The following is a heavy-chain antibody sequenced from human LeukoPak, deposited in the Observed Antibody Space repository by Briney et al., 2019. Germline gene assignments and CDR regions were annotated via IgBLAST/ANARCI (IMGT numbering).Heavy chain of an antibody. CDR1: GFTFSNNA. D-gene: IGHD2-2*02. Sequence: GGSLRLSCAASGFTFSNNAMSWVRLAPGKGLEWVSAISNDGSRTYYADSVKGRFTISRDNAKNSLYLQMNSLRSEDTAVYYCARDFHSPLCNSDSCYSGGYFQHWGQGTLLTVSS. J-gene: IGHJ1*01. V-gene: IGHV3-21*04. CDR3: ARDFHSPLCNSDSCYSGGYFQH. CDR2: ISNDGSRT.